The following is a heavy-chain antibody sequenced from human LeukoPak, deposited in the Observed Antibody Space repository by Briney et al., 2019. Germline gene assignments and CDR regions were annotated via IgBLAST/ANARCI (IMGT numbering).Heavy chain of an antibody. CDR1: GFIFNDYF. CDR2: ITNNGRKT. CDR3: ARAGMDSRGYYQGFDY. V-gene: IGHV3-11*04. J-gene: IGHJ4*02. D-gene: IGHD3-22*01. Sequence: GGSLRLSCAASGFIFNDYFMGWIRLTPGKGLEWVSYITNNGRKTYYADSMKGRFTISRDNAKNSLYLQMNSLRAEDTALYYCARAGMDSRGYYQGFDYWGQGTLVTVSS.